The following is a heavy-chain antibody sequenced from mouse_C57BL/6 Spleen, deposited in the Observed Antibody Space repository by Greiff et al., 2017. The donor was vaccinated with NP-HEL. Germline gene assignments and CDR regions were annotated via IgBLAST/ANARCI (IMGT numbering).Heavy chain of an antibody. J-gene: IGHJ2*01. CDR1: GYTFTSYW. D-gene: IGHD2-3*01. CDR3: ARSLYDGYSY. CDR2: IHPISGST. V-gene: IGHV1-64*01. Sequence: QVQLQQPGAELVKPGASVKLSCKASGYTFTSYWMHWVKQRPGQGLEWIGMIHPISGSTNYNEKFKSKATLTVDKSSSTAYMQLSSLTSEDSAVYYCARSLYDGYSYWGQGTTLTVSS.